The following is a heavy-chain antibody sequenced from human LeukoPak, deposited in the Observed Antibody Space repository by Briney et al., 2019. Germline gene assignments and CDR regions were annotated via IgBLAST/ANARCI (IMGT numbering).Heavy chain of an antibody. CDR1: GGSISSYY. D-gene: IGHD3-22*01. V-gene: IGHV4-59*01. CDR2: IYYSGST. Sequence: SETLSLTCTVSGGSISSYYWSWIRQPPGKGLEWIGYIYYSGSTNYNPSLKSRVTISVDTSKNQFSLKLSSVTAADTAVYYCARSPRSYYYDSSGLIEGAFDIWGQGTMVTVSS. CDR3: ARSPRSYYYDSSGLIEGAFDI. J-gene: IGHJ3*02.